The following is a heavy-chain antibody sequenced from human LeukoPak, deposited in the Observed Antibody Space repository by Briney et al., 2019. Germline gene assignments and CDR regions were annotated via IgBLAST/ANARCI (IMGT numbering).Heavy chain of an antibody. D-gene: IGHD6-13*01. Sequence: GGSLRLSCAASGFSFSTYAMSWVRQAPGKGLEWVSAISGGGVGTYYADSVRGRFTISRDNSNNTLFLQMNSLRGEDTAIYYCAKDHVTSSWYFGFDYWGRGTLVTVSS. V-gene: IGHV3-23*01. J-gene: IGHJ4*02. CDR1: GFSFSTYA. CDR2: ISGGGVGT. CDR3: AKDHVTSSWYFGFDY.